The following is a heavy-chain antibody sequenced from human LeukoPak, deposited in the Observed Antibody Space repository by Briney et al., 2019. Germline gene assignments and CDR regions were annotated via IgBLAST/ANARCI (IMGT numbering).Heavy chain of an antibody. V-gene: IGHV1-3*01. J-gene: IGHJ3*02. CDR2: INAGNGNK. CDR1: GYTFISYA. Sequence: ASVKVSCKASGYTFISYAIHWVRLAPGQRLEWMGWINAGNGNKKSSQKFQGRVTITKDTSASTAYMELSSLRSEDTALYYCARDYMIRGVRGAFDIWGQGTIVTVSS. CDR3: ARDYMIRGVRGAFDI. D-gene: IGHD3-10*01.